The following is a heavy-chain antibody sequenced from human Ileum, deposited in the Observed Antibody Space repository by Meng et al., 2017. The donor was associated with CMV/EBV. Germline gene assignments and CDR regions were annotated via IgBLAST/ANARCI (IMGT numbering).Heavy chain of an antibody. V-gene: IGHV1-18*01. CDR3: ARDGSARRRGWFDP. J-gene: IGHJ5*02. D-gene: IGHD5-12*01. Sequence: ASGYTFTSYGISWVRQAPGQGLEWMGWISAYNGNTNYAQKLQGRVTMTTDTSTSTAYMELRSLRSDDTAVYYCARDGSARRRGWFDPWGQGTLVPSPQ. CDR2: ISAYNGNT. CDR1: GYTFTSYG.